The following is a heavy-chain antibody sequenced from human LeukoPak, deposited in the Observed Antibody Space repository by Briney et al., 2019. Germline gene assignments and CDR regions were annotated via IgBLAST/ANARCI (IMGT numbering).Heavy chain of an antibody. CDR2: ISWNSGSI. CDR1: GFTFDDYA. V-gene: IGHV3-9*01. J-gene: IGHJ6*02. Sequence: GGSLRLSCAASGFTFDDYAMHWVRQAPGKGLEWVSGISWNSGSIGYADSVKGRITISRDNAKNSLYLQMNSLRAEDTALYYCAKDLGSSDYYYYGMDVWGQGTTVTVSS. D-gene: IGHD6-13*01. CDR3: AKDLGSSDYYYYGMDV.